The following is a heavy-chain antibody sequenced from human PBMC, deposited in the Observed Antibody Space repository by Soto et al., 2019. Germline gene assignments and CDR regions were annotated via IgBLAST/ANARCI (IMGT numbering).Heavy chain of an antibody. CDR3: ARLTAAGIFYYYGMDV. Sequence: SCPTLVNPTQTLTLTCTFSGFSLSTTGMCVSWIRQPPGKALEWLALIDWDDDKYYNTSLKTRLTLSKDTSKNQVVLTMTNMDPVDTATYYCARLTAAGIFYYYGMDVWGQGTTVTVSS. J-gene: IGHJ6*02. CDR2: IDWDDDK. CDR1: GFSLSTTGMC. D-gene: IGHD6-13*01. V-gene: IGHV2-70*01.